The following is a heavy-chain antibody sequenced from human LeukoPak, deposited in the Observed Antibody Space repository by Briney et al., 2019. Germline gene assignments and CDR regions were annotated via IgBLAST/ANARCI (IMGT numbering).Heavy chain of an antibody. CDR1: GFTFRTSD. J-gene: IGHJ3*02. CDR2: LQYDGSGK. Sequence: GVCLRLSCAASGFTFRTSDMHWLRQAPGKGLEWVPFLQYDGSGKYYAYCVMGRFPVGRDNSKNTLFLQMNGLRADDTAVYYCARESGRIQPGAFDIWGQGTMVTVSS. D-gene: IGHD5-18*01. CDR3: ARESGRIQPGAFDI. V-gene: IGHV3-30*02.